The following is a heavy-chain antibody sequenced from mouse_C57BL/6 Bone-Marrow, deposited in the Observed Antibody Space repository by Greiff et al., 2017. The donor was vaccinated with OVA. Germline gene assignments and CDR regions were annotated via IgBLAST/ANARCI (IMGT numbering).Heavy chain of an antibody. CDR3: AREICYDLEDYAMDY. D-gene: IGHD2-3*01. J-gene: IGHJ4*01. V-gene: IGHV1-59*01. CDR1: GYTFTSYW. CDR2: LDPSDSST. Sequence: QVQLQQPGAELVRPGTSVKLSCKASGYTFTSYWMHCVQQRPGQGLALIVVLDPSDSSTNYNQKFKGKATLTVDTSSSTAYMQLGSLTSEESAVYYCAREICYDLEDYAMDYWGQGTSVTVSS.